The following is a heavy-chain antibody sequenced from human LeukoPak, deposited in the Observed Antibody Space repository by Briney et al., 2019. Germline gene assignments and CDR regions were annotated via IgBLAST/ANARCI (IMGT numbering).Heavy chain of an antibody. J-gene: IGHJ6*02. V-gene: IGHV3-30-3*01. D-gene: IGHD3-9*01. CDR2: ISYDGSNK. Sequence: GGSLRLSCAASGFTFSSYAMHWVRQAPGKGLEWVAVISYDGSNKYYADSVKGRFTISRDNAKNSLYLQMNSLRAEDTALYYCAKDIYFDWPPYGMDVWGQGTTVTVSS. CDR3: AKDIYFDWPPYGMDV. CDR1: GFTFSSYA.